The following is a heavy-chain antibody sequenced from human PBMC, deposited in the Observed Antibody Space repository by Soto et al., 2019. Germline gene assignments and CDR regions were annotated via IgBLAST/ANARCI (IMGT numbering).Heavy chain of an antibody. CDR1: GFTFSNYD. CDR2: VSTSGGNT. D-gene: IGHD3-16*01. CDR3: ARGTSTLPH. Sequence: EVQLLESGGGLVQPGGSLRLSCEVSGFTFSNYDMSWVRQGPGKGLEWVSSVSTSGGNTFYADSVKGRFAISRDNSKSPLFLQMNGLRVEVAALYYCARGTSTLPHWGQGTLVTVSS. V-gene: IGHV3-23*01. J-gene: IGHJ4*02.